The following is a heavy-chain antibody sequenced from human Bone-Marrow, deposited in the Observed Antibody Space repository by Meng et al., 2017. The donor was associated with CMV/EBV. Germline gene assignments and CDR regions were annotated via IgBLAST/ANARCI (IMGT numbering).Heavy chain of an antibody. CDR3: ARDWRPGSSTRVYGMDV. CDR2: INPNSGGT. D-gene: IGHD2-2*01. J-gene: IGHJ6*02. CDR1: GYTFTGYY. Sequence: ASVKVSCKASGYTFTGYYMHWVRQAPGQGLEWMGWINPNSGGTNYAQKFQGRVTMTRDTSISTAYMELSRLRSDDTAVYYCARDWRPGSSTRVYGMDVWGQGTTVTVSS. V-gene: IGHV1-2*02.